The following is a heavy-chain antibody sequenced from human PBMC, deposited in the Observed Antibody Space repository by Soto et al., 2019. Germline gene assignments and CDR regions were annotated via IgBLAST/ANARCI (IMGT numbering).Heavy chain of an antibody. D-gene: IGHD7-27*01. V-gene: IGHV3-33*01. J-gene: IGHJ6*02. CDR2: IWYDGSNK. CDR1: GFTFSSYG. CDR3: ARDALTEYYYYGMDV. Sequence: GGSLRLSCAASGFTFSSYGMHWVRQAPGKGLEWVAVIWYDGSNKYYADSVKGRFTISRDNSKNTLYLQMNSLRAEDTAVYYCARDALTEYYYYGMDVWGQGTTVTVSS.